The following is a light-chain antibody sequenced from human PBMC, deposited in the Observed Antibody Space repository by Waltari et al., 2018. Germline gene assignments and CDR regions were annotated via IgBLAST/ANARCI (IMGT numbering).Light chain of an antibody. CDR2: YDS. Sequence: SSVLTQPPSVSVAPGQTASITCGGANIGSKTVHWYQQKPGQSPLLVIYYDSDRPSGIPERFSGSNSGNTATLTISRVEAGDEADYCCQVWESGGELRVFGGGTKLTVL. V-gene: IGLV3-21*01. J-gene: IGLJ3*02. CDR1: NIGSKT. CDR3: QVWESGGELRV.